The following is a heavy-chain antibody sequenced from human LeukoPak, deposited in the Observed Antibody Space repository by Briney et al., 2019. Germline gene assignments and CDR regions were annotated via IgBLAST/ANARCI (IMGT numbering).Heavy chain of an antibody. CDR2: IKPDGGEK. CDR3: ARERMYSGSGSTYPYYDY. V-gene: IGHV3-7*01. J-gene: IGHJ4*02. D-gene: IGHD3-10*01. Sequence: GGSLRLSCAASGFTFSRYWMSWVRQSPGKGLEWVANIKPDGGEKYYVDSVKGRFTISRDNAKNALYLEMNSLRAGDTAVYYCARERMYSGSGSTYPYYDYWGQGTLVTVSS. CDR1: GFTFSRYW.